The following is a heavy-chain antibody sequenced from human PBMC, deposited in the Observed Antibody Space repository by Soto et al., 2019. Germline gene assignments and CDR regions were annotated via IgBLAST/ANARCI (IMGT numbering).Heavy chain of an antibody. D-gene: IGHD3-10*01. J-gene: IGHJ4*02. CDR2: IYYSGST. Sequence: SETLSLTCTVSGGSISSSSYYWGWIRQPPGKGLEWIGSIYYSGSTYYNPSLKSRVTISVDTSKNQFSLKLNSVTAADTAVYYCARDLGFAAGYWGQGTLVTVSS. CDR3: ARDLGFAAGY. CDR1: GGSISSSSYY. V-gene: IGHV4-39*07.